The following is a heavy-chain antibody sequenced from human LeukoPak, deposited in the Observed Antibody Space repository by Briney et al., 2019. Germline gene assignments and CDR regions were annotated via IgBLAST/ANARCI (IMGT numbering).Heavy chain of an antibody. D-gene: IGHD3-22*01. Sequence: GRSLRLSCAASGFTFDDYAMHWVRQAPGKGLEWVSGMSWNSGSIGYADSVNGRFTTSRGNAKNSLYLQMNSLRAEDTALYCCAKAYYYDSSGYNFGYGMDVWGQGTTVTVSS. CDR2: MSWNSGSI. J-gene: IGHJ6*02. CDR1: GFTFDDYA. CDR3: AKAYYYDSSGYNFGYGMDV. V-gene: IGHV3-9*01.